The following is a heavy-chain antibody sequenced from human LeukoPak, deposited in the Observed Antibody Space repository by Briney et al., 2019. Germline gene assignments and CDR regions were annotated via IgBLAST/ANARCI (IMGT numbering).Heavy chain of an antibody. CDR1: GYSISTGYY. D-gene: IGHD2-21*01. Sequence: KTSETLSLTCAVSGYSISTGYYWGWIRQSPGKGLEWIGNIYHSGITHYNPSLQGRVTLSVDTSKNQFSLNLNSVTAADTAVYYCTRFSTASSRPAYYWGQGTLVIDSS. J-gene: IGHJ4*02. CDR3: TRFSTASSRPAYY. CDR2: IYHSGIT. V-gene: IGHV4-38-2*01.